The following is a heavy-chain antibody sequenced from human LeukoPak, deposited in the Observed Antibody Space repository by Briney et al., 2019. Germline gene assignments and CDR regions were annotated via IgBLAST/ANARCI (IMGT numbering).Heavy chain of an antibody. CDR2: INSRSSYI. Sequence: GGPVRLFCGASGYLLCSYSMHWLRQSRERAGEGVSYINSRSSYISCAHSVKGRFTLSRDNAKNSLYLQMNSLRGEDTAVYYCARDARYYYDSSGPLDIWGQGTMVTVSS. J-gene: IGHJ3*02. CDR3: ARDARYYYDSSGPLDI. D-gene: IGHD3-22*01. V-gene: IGHV3-21*01. CDR1: GYLLCSYS.